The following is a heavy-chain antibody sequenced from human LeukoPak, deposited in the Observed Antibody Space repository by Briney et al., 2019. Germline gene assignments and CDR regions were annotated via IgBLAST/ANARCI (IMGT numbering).Heavy chain of an antibody. D-gene: IGHD6-19*01. CDR3: ARAHRSSGWSSAFDI. J-gene: IGHJ3*02. CDR2: ISYDGSNK. CDR1: GFTFSSYA. V-gene: IGHV3-30-3*01. Sequence: GRSLRLSCAASGFTFSSYAMHWVRQAPGKGLEWVAVISYDGSNKYYADSVKGRFTISRDNPKNTLYLQMNSLRAEDTAVYYCARAHRSSGWSSAFDIWGQGTMVTVSS.